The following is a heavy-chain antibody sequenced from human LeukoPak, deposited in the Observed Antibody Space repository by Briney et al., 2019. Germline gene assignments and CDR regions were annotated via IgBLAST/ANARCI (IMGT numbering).Heavy chain of an antibody. V-gene: IGHV1-24*01. CDR1: GHTHTALP. J-gene: IGHJ6*03. CDR2: FDPHDGDT. D-gene: IGHD2-21*01. CDR3: AAFYESWIAYFSSSTYYYCVDV. Sequence: ASEKVSCNVSGHTHTALPMYWMRHAPCTGQGWMGSFDPHDGDTIYARNFLRRVAMTDDTSTNAAIMELTDLRSEDTAVYYCAAFYESWIAYFSSSTYYYCVDVWGGGTMVTVSS.